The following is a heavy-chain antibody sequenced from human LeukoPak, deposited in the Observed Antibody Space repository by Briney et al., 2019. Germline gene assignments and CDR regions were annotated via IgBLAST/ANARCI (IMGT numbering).Heavy chain of an antibody. V-gene: IGHV1-69*05. CDR3: ARYLDYDILTGYYFGAFDI. CDR1: GGTFSSYA. J-gene: IGHJ3*02. CDR2: IIPIFGTA. D-gene: IGHD3-9*01. Sequence: ASVKVSCKASGGTFSSYAISWVRQVPGQGLEWMGGIIPIFGTANYAQKFQGRVTITTDESTSTAYMELSSLRSEDTAVYYCARYLDYDILTGYYFGAFDIWGQGTMVTVSS.